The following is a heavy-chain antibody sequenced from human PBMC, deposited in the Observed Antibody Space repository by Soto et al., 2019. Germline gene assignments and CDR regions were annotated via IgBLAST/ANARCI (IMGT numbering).Heavy chain of an antibody. J-gene: IGHJ6*02. CDR1: GFTFRGYS. Sequence: EVQVVESGGGSVQPGGALRLSCAASGFTFRGYSMNWVRQAPGKGLQWISYISSHSGTNHDADSVKGRFTISRDNVKNSLDLQMNSLRDDDTAVYYCARRLGWGMDVWGQGTTVSVSS. CDR3: ARRLGWGMDV. D-gene: IGHD6-19*01. V-gene: IGHV3-48*02. CDR2: ISSHSGTN.